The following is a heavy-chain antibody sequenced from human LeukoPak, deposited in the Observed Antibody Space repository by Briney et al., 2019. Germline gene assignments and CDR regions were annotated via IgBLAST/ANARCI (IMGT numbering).Heavy chain of an antibody. CDR1: GFTFSSYG. CDR2: ISYDGSNK. J-gene: IGHJ4*02. CDR3: AKAGGDYCSGGSCYSLYFDY. D-gene: IGHD2-15*01. V-gene: IGHV3-30*18. Sequence: GGPLRLSCAASGFTFSSYGMHWVRQAPGKGLEWVAVISYDGSNKYYADSVKGRFTISRDNSKNTLYLQMNSLRAEDTAVYYCAKAGGDYCSGGSCYSLYFDYWGQGTLVTVSS.